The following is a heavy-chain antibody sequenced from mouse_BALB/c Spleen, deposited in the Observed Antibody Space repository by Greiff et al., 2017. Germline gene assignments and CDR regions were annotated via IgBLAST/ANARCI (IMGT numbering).Heavy chain of an antibody. CDR1: GYTFSSYW. Sequence: VQLQQSGAELMKPGASVKISCKATGYTFSSYWIEWVKQRPGHGLEWIGEILPGSGSTNYNEKFKGKATFTADTSSNTAYMQLSSLTSEDSAVYYCARDKEVRGYYAMDYWGQGTSVTVSS. CDR3: ARDKEVRGYYAMDY. J-gene: IGHJ4*01. D-gene: IGHD2-14*01. V-gene: IGHV1-9*01. CDR2: ILPGSGST.